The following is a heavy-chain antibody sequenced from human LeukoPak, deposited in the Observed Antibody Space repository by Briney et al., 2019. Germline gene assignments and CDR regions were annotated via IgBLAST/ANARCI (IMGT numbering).Heavy chain of an antibody. CDR1: GFTFSTYA. J-gene: IGHJ4*02. Sequence: SGGSLRLSCAASGFTFSTYAMSWVRQAPGKGLEWVSGISSGGGSTFYADSVKGRFTISRDNSKNTVYLQMISLRAEDTAVYYCAKDRGYWGQGTLVTVSS. V-gene: IGHV3-23*01. CDR3: AKDRGY. CDR2: ISSGGGST.